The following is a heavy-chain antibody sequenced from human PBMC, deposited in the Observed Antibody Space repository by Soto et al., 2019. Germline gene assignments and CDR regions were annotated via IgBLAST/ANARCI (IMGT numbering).Heavy chain of an antibody. J-gene: IGHJ6*02. V-gene: IGHV5-51*01. Sequence: PGGALKRSCKGFGCNFTTYLVGRVRPMPGKGLEWMGIIYPGDSDTRYSPSFQGQVTISADKSISTAYLQWSSLKASDTAMYYCARPRTNGYYYYGMDVWGQGTTVTVSS. CDR1: GCNFTTYL. CDR3: ARPRTNGYYYYGMDV. CDR2: IYPGDSDT. D-gene: IGHD2-8*01.